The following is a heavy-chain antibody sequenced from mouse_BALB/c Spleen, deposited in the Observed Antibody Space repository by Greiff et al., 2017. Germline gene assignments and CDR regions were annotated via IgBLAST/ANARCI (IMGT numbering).Heavy chain of an antibody. V-gene: IGHV1-80*01. CDR3: ARHEEGYRYDDGYYFDY. CDR2: IYPGDGDT. D-gene: IGHD2-14*01. CDR1: GYAFSSYW. Sequence: QVQLQQSGAELVRPGSSVKISCKASGYAFSSYWMNWVKQRPGQGLEWIGQIYPGDGDTNYNGKFKGKATLTADKSSSTAYMQLSSLTSEDSAVYFCARHEEGYRYDDGYYFDYWGQGTTLTVSS. J-gene: IGHJ2*01.